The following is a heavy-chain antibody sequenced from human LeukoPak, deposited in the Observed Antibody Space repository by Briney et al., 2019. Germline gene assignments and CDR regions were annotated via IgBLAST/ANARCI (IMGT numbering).Heavy chain of an antibody. J-gene: IGHJ4*02. Sequence: SETLSLTCTVSGGSISSYYWSWIRQPPGKGLEWIGYIYYSGSTNYNPSLKSRVTISVDTSKNQFSLKLSSVTDADTAVYYCARIEDVTRGYNHAYYFDYWGQGTLVTVSS. V-gene: IGHV4-59*08. CDR2: IYYSGST. CDR1: GGSISSYY. D-gene: IGHD5-18*01. CDR3: ARIEDVTRGYNHAYYFDY.